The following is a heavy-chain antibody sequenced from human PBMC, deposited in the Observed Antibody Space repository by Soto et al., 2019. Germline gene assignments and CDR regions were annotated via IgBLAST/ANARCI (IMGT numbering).Heavy chain of an antibody. CDR1: GGSISAYY. CDR2: IYYSGST. D-gene: IGHD1-26*01. J-gene: IGHJ5*02. CDR3: ARVGSGSYYDFNWFDP. Sequence: LSLTCTFSGGSISAYYWSWIRQPPGKGLEWIGHIYYSGSTNYSPSLKSRVTISIDTSKRQFSLKLRSVTAADTAVYYCARVGSGSYYDFNWFDPWGQGKVVTVSS. V-gene: IGHV4-59*01.